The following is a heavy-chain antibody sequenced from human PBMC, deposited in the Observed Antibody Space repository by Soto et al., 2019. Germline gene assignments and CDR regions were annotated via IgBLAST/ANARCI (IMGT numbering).Heavy chain of an antibody. J-gene: IGHJ6*02. CDR2: ISSRGGST. CDR3: AKGGAEMLGYYYYFVMDV. D-gene: IGHD2-8*01. CDR1: GFAFGTYA. Sequence: VQLLESGGGMVQPGGSLRLSCGASGFAFGTYAMNWVRQAPGKGLEWVSGISSRGGSTFYAGSVQGRFIISRDNSKNTLYLQMDNLRVEDTAIYYCAKGGAEMLGYYYYFVMDVWGQGTTVSVSS. V-gene: IGHV3-23*01.